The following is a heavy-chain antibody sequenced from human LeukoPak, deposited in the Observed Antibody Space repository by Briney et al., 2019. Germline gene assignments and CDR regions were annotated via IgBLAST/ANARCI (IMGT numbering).Heavy chain of an antibody. V-gene: IGHV3-66*01. J-gene: IGHJ4*02. CDR2: LYSGGNT. CDR1: GFTVSTNY. D-gene: IGHD5-18*01. CDR3: ARVGSGDIYGYGDY. Sequence: GGSLRLSCAASGFTVSTNYMSWVRQAPGKGLEWVSVLYSGGNTYYADSVKGRFTISRDDSKNTLYLQMSSLRVEDTAVYYCARVGSGDIYGYGDYWGQGTLVTVSS.